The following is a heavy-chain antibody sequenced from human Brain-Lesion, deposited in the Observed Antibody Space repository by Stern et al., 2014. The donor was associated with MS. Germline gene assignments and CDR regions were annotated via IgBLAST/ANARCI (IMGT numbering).Heavy chain of an antibody. V-gene: IGHV4-39*01. CDR2: IYYSGNT. Sequence: QVQLQESGPGLVKPSETLSLTCTVAGGSVSSTSYAWAWIRQPPGKGLEWIGAIYYSGNTHYSPSPNSRITISLETSQNPFSLQRGSVTAADTAVYYCAGEEDIRYCSGGSCTGNWFDPWGQGTLVTVSS. CDR1: GGSVSSTSYA. D-gene: IGHD2-15*01. J-gene: IGHJ5*02. CDR3: AGEEDIRYCSGGSCTGNWFDP.